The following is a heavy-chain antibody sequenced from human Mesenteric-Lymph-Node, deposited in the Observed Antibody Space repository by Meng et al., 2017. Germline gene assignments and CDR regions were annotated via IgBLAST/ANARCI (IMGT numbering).Heavy chain of an antibody. Sequence: ASVKVSCKASGYTFTGYYMHWVRQAPGQGLEWMGWINPNSGGTNYAQKFQGRVTMTRDTSISTAYMELSRLRSEDTAVYYCARERNYDSISDAFDIWGQGTMVTVSS. J-gene: IGHJ3*02. CDR1: GYTFTGYY. D-gene: IGHD3-22*01. CDR3: ARERNYDSISDAFDI. V-gene: IGHV1-2*02. CDR2: INPNSGGT.